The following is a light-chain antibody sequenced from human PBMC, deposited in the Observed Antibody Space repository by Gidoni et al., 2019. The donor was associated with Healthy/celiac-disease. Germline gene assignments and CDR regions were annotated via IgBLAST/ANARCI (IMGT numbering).Light chain of an antibody. Sequence: LELTQSPATLSLSPGERATLSCRASQRVSSSLSWYQQKPGQAPRLLIYDASNRATGIPARFSGSVSGTDFTLTCSSLEPEDFAVYYCQQRSNWPRTFGQGTKLEIK. CDR2: DAS. CDR3: QQRSNWPRT. J-gene: IGKJ2*01. V-gene: IGKV3-11*01. CDR1: QRVSSS.